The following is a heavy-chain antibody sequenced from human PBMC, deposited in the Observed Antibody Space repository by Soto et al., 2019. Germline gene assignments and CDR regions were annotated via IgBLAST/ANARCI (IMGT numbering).Heavy chain of an antibody. V-gene: IGHV2-5*02. J-gene: IGHJ4*02. CDR1: GFSLSTTGVG. CDR3: ALDYYESRSYHSLVWY. D-gene: IGHD3-22*01. Sequence: QITLKESGPTLVKPTQTLTLTCTFSGFSLSTTGVGVGWIRQPPGKALEWLALLYWDDDKRYSPSLKSRLTITNDTTNNQVVRTTANMDPLDTATDYCALDYYESRSYHSLVWYWGQGTPVPFSA. CDR2: LYWDDDK.